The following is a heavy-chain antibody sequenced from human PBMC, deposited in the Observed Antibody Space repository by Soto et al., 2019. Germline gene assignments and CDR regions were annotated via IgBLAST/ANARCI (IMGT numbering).Heavy chain of an antibody. CDR2: IIPILGIA. CDR1: GGTFSSYT. CDR3: ARDRCTNGVCSPYYFDY. J-gene: IGHJ4*02. Sequence: QVQLVQSGAEVKKPGSSVKVSCKASGGTFSSYTISWVRQAPGQGLEWMGRIIPILGIANYAQKFQGRVTITADKSTSTAYMELSSPRSEDTAVYYCARDRCTNGVCSPYYFDYWGQGTLVTVSS. V-gene: IGHV1-69*08. D-gene: IGHD2-8*01.